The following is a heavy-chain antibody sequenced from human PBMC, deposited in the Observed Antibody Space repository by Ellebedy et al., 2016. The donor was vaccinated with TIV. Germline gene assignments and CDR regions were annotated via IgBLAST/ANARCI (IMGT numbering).Heavy chain of an antibody. CDR1: GFTFDDYA. D-gene: IGHD3-9*01. CDR3: AREVVIYDILTGYYSRYFQH. J-gene: IGHJ1*01. CDR2: IWSNGGTK. Sequence: PGGSLRLSCAASGFTFDDYAMHWVRQAPGKGLEWVAVIWSNGGTKYYVESVKGRFTISRDNSKNTLYLQMNSLRAEDTAVYYCAREVVIYDILTGYYSRYFQHWGQGTLVTVSS. V-gene: IGHV3-33*08.